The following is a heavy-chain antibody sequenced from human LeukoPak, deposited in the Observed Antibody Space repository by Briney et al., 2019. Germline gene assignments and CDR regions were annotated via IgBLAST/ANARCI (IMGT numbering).Heavy chain of an antibody. CDR1: GFTVSSNY. V-gene: IGHV3-53*01. D-gene: IGHD3-10*01. CDR2: IYSGGST. Sequence: PGGSLRLSCAASGFTVSSNYMSWVRQAPGKGLEWVSVIYSGGSTYYADSVKGRFTISRDNSKNTLYLQMNSLRAEDTAVYYCARGRKVRGVYNWFDPWGQGTLVTVSS. J-gene: IGHJ5*02. CDR3: ARGRKVRGVYNWFDP.